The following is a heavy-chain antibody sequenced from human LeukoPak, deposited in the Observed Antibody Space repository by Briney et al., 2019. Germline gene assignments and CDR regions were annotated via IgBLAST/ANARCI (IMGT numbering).Heavy chain of an antibody. Sequence: PSETLSLTCTVSGGSISSYYWSWIRQPPGKGLEWTGYIYYSGSTNYNPSLKSRVTISVDTSKNQFSLKLSSVTAADTAVYYCARGLGIFRGHYWYFDLWGRGTLVTVSS. CDR2: IYYSGST. CDR1: GGSISSYY. V-gene: IGHV4-59*01. D-gene: IGHD7-27*01. CDR3: ARGLGIFRGHYWYFDL. J-gene: IGHJ2*01.